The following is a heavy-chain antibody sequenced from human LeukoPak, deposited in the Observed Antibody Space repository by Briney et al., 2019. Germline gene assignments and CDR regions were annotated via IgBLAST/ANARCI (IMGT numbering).Heavy chain of an antibody. CDR2: ISGSGGST. J-gene: IGHJ4*02. Sequence: PGGSLRLSCAASGFTFSSYAMSWVRQAPGKGLEWVSAISGSGGSTYYADSVKGRFTIARDNSKNTLYLQMNSLRAEDTAVYYCATQIVRIPYYFDYWGQGTLVTVSS. CDR3: ATQIVRIPYYFDY. CDR1: GFTFSSYA. D-gene: IGHD3-22*01. V-gene: IGHV3-23*01.